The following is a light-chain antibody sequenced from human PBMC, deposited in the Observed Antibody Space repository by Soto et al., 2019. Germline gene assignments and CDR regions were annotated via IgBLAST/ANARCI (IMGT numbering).Light chain of an antibody. J-gene: IGKJ5*01. CDR3: QYLNGAPTIT. V-gene: IGKV1-39*01. Sequence: DIQMTQSPSSLSASVGDRVTITCRASQSISSYLNWYQQKPGKATKLLIYAASSLQSGVSSRFSGSGSGTEFSLTITSLKPEDFATYYCQYLNGAPTITFGQGTRLEI. CDR2: AAS. CDR1: QSISSY.